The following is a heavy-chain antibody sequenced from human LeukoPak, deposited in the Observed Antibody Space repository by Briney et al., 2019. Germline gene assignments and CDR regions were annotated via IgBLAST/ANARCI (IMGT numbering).Heavy chain of an antibody. CDR1: GFTFSSYP. Sequence: GGSLRLSCAASGFTFSSYPMQWVRQAPGKRLEYVSAITTDGSRTHYADSVKGRFTISRDSSKNTLYLQMGSLRTEDMAVYYCARRVTVKAWDYFDHWGRGTLVTISS. J-gene: IGHJ2*01. V-gene: IGHV3-64*02. CDR3: ARRVTVKAWDYFDH. CDR2: ITTDGSRT. D-gene: IGHD2-21*02.